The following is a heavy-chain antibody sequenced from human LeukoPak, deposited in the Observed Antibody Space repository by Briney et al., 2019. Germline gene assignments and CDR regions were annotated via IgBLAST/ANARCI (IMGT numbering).Heavy chain of an antibody. V-gene: IGHV3-48*03. CDR1: GLPFSSFH. D-gene: IGHD1-26*01. Sequence: GGSLRLSCVASGLPFSSFHVNWVRQVPGKGLEWLAHMTYSDTTVEYADSIQGRFTISRDAATKTVYLQMNSLRAEDTATYYCARVLSGTPIDYYLYMDVWGKGTTVIVSS. CDR3: ARVLSGTPIDYYLYMDV. CDR2: MTYSDTTV. J-gene: IGHJ6*03.